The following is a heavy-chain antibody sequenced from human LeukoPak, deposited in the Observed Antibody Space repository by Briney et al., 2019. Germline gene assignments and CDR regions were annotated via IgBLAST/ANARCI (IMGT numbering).Heavy chain of an antibody. Sequence: SQTLSHTCAISGDSVSSNSAAWNWIRQSPSRGLEWLGRTYYRSKCCNDYAVSVKSRIATNPDTSKIQFSLQLNSVTPEDTAVYYCARDPFSSGWYFDYWGQGTLVTVSS. D-gene: IGHD6-19*01. J-gene: IGHJ4*02. CDR3: ARDPFSSGWYFDY. CDR1: GDSVSSNSAA. CDR2: TYYRSKCCN. V-gene: IGHV6-1*01.